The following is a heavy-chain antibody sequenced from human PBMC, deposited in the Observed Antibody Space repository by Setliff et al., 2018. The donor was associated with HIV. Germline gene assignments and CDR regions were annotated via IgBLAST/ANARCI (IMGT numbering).Heavy chain of an antibody. CDR2: IYTSGST. D-gene: IGHD3-16*02. V-gene: IGHV4-4*07. CDR3: ARRSNVWGSYRFDY. Sequence: SETLSLTCTVSGGSISSYYWSWIRQPAGKGLEWIGRIYTSGSTNYNPSLKSRVTMSVATSKNQFSLKLRSVTAADTAVYYCARRSNVWGSYRFDYWGQGTLVTVSS. J-gene: IGHJ4*02. CDR1: GGSISSYY.